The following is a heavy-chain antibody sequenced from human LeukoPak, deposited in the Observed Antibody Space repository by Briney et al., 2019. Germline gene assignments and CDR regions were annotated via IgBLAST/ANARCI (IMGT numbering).Heavy chain of an antibody. CDR1: GFSFSNYA. CDR3: ARITGATLFGY. D-gene: IGHD7-27*01. CDR2: ITKNSDST. J-gene: IGHJ4*02. Sequence: PGGSLRVSCAASGFSFSNYAMNWVRQAPGKGLEWVSSITKNSDSTYYADSVRGRFPISRDNSKNTLYLQMNSLRADDTAIYYCARITGATLFGYWGQGTLVTVSS. V-gene: IGHV3-23*01.